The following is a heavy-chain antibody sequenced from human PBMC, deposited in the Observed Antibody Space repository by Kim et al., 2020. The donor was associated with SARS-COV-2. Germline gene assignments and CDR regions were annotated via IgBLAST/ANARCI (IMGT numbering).Heavy chain of an antibody. Sequence: GGSLRLSCAASGFTFSSYAMHWVRQAPGKGLEWVAVISYDGSNKYYADSVKGRFTISRDNSKNTLYLQMNSLRAEDTAVYYCARDSGSYDSSGGLDYWGQGTLVTVPS. V-gene: IGHV3-30*04. CDR2: ISYDGSNK. J-gene: IGHJ4*02. D-gene: IGHD3-22*01. CDR1: GFTFSSYA. CDR3: ARDSGSYDSSGGLDY.